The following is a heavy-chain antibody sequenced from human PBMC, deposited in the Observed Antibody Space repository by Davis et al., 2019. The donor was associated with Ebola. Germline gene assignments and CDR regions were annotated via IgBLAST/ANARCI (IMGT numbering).Heavy chain of an antibody. V-gene: IGHV1-8*01. CDR2: MNPNSGST. J-gene: IGHJ4*02. D-gene: IGHD2-21*02. Sequence: AASVKVSCKASGYTFTSYDINWVRQATGQGLEWMGWMNPNSGSTGYTQKFQGRVTMTRNTSLSTAYMELNSLTSEDTAVYYCARGPSVATAHYFDYWGQGTLVTVSS. CDR3: ARGPSVATAHYFDY. CDR1: GYTFTSYD.